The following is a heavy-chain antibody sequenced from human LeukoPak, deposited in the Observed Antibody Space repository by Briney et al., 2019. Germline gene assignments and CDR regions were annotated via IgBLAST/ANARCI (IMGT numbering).Heavy chain of an antibody. J-gene: IGHJ4*02. Sequence: PGGSLRLSCAASGFTFSSYGMHCVRQAPGKGLEWVAFIRCDGSNKYYADSVKGRFTISRDNSKNTLYLQMNSLRAEDTAVYYCAKRLFDYWGQGTLVTVSS. CDR3: AKRLFDY. V-gene: IGHV3-30*02. CDR2: IRCDGSNK. CDR1: GFTFSSYG.